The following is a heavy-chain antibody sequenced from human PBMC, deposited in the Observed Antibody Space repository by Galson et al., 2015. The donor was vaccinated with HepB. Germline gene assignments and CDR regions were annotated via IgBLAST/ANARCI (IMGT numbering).Heavy chain of an antibody. CDR2: IYYRGST. J-gene: IGHJ5*02. CDR1: GGSISSSSYY. Sequence: SETLSLTCTGSGGSISSSSYYWGWIRQPPGKGLEWIGRIYYRGSTYYNPALKSRVTISVDTSKNQFSLKLSSVTAADTAVYYCARLEAGGLADYPSWFDPWGQGTLVPVSS. CDR3: ARLEAGGLADYPSWFDP. D-gene: IGHD4-11*01. V-gene: IGHV4-39*01.